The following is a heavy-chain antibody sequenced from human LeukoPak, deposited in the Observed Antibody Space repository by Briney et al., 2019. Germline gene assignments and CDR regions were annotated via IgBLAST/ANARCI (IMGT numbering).Heavy chain of an antibody. D-gene: IGHD3-10*01. CDR2: INPNRCGT. CDR3: SRAGESTYDY. V-gene: IGHV1-2*02. Sequence: ASVTVSFKCSVYTFTGYYLHWVRQPPGQGLEWMGWINPNRCGTTFAQQFQGRVTMTRDTSISTAYTAQSRLVSAAQTVVYYSRAGESTYDYWRQGPLVRVSS. CDR1: VYTFTGYY. J-gene: IGHJ4*02.